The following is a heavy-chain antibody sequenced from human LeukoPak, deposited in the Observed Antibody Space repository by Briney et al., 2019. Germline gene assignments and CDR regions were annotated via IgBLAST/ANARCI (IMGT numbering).Heavy chain of an antibody. CDR2: ISSSSSYI. CDR1: GFTFSSYS. Sequence: NPGGSLRLSCAASGFTFSSYSMNWVRQAPGKGLEWVSSISSSSSYIYYADSVKGRFTISRDNAKNSLYLQMNSLRAEDTAVYYCARSFIRVGHDHSNYEEVKIYYYYGMDVWGQGTTVTVSS. CDR3: ARSFIRVGHDHSNYEEVKIYYYYGMDV. V-gene: IGHV3-21*01. J-gene: IGHJ6*02. D-gene: IGHD4-11*01.